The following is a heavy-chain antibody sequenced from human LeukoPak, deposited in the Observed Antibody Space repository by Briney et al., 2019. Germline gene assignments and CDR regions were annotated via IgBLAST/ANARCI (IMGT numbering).Heavy chain of an antibody. D-gene: IGHD2-2*01. CDR1: GFTFSSYS. CDR3: ARDGGPIVPAAPSFDY. Sequence: GGSLRLSCAASGFTFSSYSMNWVRQAPGKGLEWVSSISSSSSYIYYADSVKGRFAISRDNAKNSLYLQMNSLRAEDTAVYYCARDGGPIVPAAPSFDYWGQGTLVTVSS. J-gene: IGHJ4*02. CDR2: ISSSSSYI. V-gene: IGHV3-21*01.